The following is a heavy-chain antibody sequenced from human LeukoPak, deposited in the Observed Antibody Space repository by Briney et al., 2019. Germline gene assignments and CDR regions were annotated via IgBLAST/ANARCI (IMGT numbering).Heavy chain of an antibody. V-gene: IGHV3-53*01. CDR2: IYSGGST. J-gene: IGHJ4*02. D-gene: IGHD4-17*01. CDR3: AKGTGYGDTGYFDY. CDR1: GFTVSSNY. Sequence: GGSLRLSCAASGFTVSSNYMSWVRRAPGKGLEWVSVIYSGGSTYYADSVKGRFTISRDNSKNTLYLQMNSLRAEDTAVYYCAKGTGYGDTGYFDYWGQGTLVTVSS.